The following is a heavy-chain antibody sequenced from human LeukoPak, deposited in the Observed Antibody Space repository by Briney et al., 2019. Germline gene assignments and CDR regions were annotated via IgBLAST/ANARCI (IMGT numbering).Heavy chain of an antibody. CDR2: ISYDGSNK. J-gene: IGHJ4*02. D-gene: IGHD5-18*01. CDR1: GFTFSSYG. V-gene: IGHV3-30*03. CDR3: AIQGYSYDYNFDY. Sequence: GGSLRLSCAASGFTFSSYGMHWVRQAPGKGLEWVAVISYDGSNKYYADSVKGRFTISRDNSKNTLYLQMNSLRAEDTAVYYCAIQGYSYDYNFDYWGQGTLVTVSS.